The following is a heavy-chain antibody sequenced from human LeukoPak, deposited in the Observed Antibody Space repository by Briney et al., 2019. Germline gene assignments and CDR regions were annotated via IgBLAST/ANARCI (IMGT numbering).Heavy chain of an antibody. J-gene: IGHJ4*02. Sequence: GGSLRLSCAASGFTFSSYAMSWFRQAPGKGLEWVSSISGSGGSPYYADSVKGRFTISRDNSENTLFLQMNSLRAEDTALYYCAKQGYGSGSYCDYWGQGTLVTVSS. CDR1: GFTFSSYA. D-gene: IGHD3-10*01. V-gene: IGHV3-23*01. CDR3: AKQGYGSGSYCDY. CDR2: ISGSGGSP.